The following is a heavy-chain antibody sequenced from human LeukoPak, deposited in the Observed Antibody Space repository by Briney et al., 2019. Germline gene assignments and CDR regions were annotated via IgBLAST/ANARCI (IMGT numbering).Heavy chain of an antibody. CDR2: ISSSSYI. J-gene: IGHJ4*02. Sequence: PGGSLRLSCAASGFTFSSYSMNWVRQAPGKGLEWVSSISSSSYIYYADSVKGRFTISRDNSKNTLYLQMNSLRAEDTAVYYCARGATPFDYWGQGTLVTVSS. V-gene: IGHV3-21*01. CDR1: GFTFSSYS. D-gene: IGHD1-26*01. CDR3: ARGATPFDY.